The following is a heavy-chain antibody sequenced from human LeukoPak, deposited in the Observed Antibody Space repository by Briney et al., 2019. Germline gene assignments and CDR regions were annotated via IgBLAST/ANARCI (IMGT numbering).Heavy chain of an antibody. CDR2: IIPILGIA. J-gene: IGHJ4*02. Sequence: SVKVSCKASGGTFSSYTISWVRQAPGQGLEWMGRIIPILGIANYAQKFQGRVTITADKSTSTAYMELSSLRSEDTAVYYCARGGDLKGELDYWGQGTLVTVSS. CDR3: ARGGDLKGELDY. CDR1: GGTFSSYT. D-gene: IGHD3-16*01. V-gene: IGHV1-69*02.